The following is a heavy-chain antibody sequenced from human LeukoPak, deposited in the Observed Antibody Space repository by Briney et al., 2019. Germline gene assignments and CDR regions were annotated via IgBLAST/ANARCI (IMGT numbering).Heavy chain of an antibody. CDR3: ARASGDIVETATMGSY. Sequence: GGSLRLSCAASGFTFNSYSMNWVRQAPEKGLEWVSSISSSSSSIYYADSVKGRFTISRDNAKNSLYLQMNSLRAEDPAVYYCARASGDIVETATMGSYWGQGTLVTVSS. J-gene: IGHJ4*02. D-gene: IGHD5-18*01. V-gene: IGHV3-21*01. CDR1: GFTFNSYS. CDR2: ISSSSSSI.